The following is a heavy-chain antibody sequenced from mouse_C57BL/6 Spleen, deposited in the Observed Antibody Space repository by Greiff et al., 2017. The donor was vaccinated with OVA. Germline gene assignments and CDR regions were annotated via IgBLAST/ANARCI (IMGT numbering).Heavy chain of an antibody. CDR1: GYTFTDYE. D-gene: IGHD1-2*01. Sequence: VQLQQSGAELVRPGASVTLSCKASGYTFTDYEMHWVKQTPVHGLEWIGAIDPETGGTAYYQKFKGKAILTADKSSSTAYMELRSLTSEDSAVYYCTRWRVLRPYYFDYWGQGTTLTVSS. CDR3: TRWRVLRPYYFDY. CDR2: IDPETGGT. J-gene: IGHJ2*01. V-gene: IGHV1-15*01.